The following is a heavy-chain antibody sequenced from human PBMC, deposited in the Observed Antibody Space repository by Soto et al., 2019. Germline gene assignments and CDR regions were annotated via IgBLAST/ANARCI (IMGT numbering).Heavy chain of an antibody. CDR2: IIPIFGTA. D-gene: IGHD5-12*01. CDR3: AICGSRDICENAFDI. Sequence: ASVKVSCKASGGTFSSYAISWVRQAPGQGLEWMGGIIPIFGTANYAQKFQGRVTITADESTSTAYMELSSLRSEDTAVYYCAICGSRDICENAFDIWGEGTMVTAS. V-gene: IGHV1-69*13. CDR1: GGTFSSYA. J-gene: IGHJ3*02.